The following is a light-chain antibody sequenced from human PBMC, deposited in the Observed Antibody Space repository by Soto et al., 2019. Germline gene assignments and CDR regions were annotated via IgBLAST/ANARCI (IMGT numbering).Light chain of an antibody. CDR3: QQYNSYWT. V-gene: IGKV1-5*01. CDR2: DAS. J-gene: IGKJ1*01. Sequence: DIHMTQSPSTLSASVGDRLAISCRASQSISSWLAWYQQKPGKAPNLLIYDASSLESGVPSRFSGSGSGTEFTLTISSLQPDDFATYYCQQYNSYWTFGQGTKVDIK. CDR1: QSISSW.